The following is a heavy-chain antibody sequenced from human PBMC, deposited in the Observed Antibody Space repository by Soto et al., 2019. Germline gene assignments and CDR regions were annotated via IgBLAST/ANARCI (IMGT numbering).Heavy chain of an antibody. V-gene: IGHV1-69*12. CDR2: IIPIFGTA. CDR1: GGTFSSYA. Sequence: QVQLVQSGAEVKKPGSSVKVSCKASGGTFSSYAISWVRQAPGQGLEWMGGIIPIFGTANYAQKFQGRVRITADESTSTAYMELSSLRAEDTAVYYCAREGPQGGIAATHYGMDVWGQGTTVTVSS. D-gene: IGHD6-13*01. CDR3: AREGPQGGIAATHYGMDV. J-gene: IGHJ6*02.